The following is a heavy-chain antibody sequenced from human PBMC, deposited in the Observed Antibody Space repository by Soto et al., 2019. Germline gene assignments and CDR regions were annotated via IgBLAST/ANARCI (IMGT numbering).Heavy chain of an antibody. D-gene: IGHD3-10*01. CDR3: TKPKYRGVVVNV. Sequence: VHLLESGGALVQPGGSLRLSCAASGFTFSSYAIYWVRQAPGKGLEWGSTISNSGDTYYADSVEGRFTISRDNSKDTLSLPMNSLRAAYTAVYYCTKPKYRGVVVNVWGQGTTVTVSS. V-gene: IGHV3-23*01. J-gene: IGHJ6*02. CDR1: GFTFSSYA. CDR2: ISNSGDT.